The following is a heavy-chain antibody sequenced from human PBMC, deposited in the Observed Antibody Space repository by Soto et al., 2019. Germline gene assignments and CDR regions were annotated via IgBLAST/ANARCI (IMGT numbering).Heavy chain of an antibody. CDR2: IYYSGST. Sequence: PSETLSLTCTVSGGSISSYYWSWIRQPPGKGLEWIEYIYYSGSTNYNPSLKSRVTISVDTSKNQFSLKLSSVTAADTAVYYCAREAAAGRGPYYFDYWGQGTLVTVSS. CDR3: AREAAAGRGPYYFDY. V-gene: IGHV4-59*01. D-gene: IGHD6-13*01. CDR1: GGSISSYY. J-gene: IGHJ4*02.